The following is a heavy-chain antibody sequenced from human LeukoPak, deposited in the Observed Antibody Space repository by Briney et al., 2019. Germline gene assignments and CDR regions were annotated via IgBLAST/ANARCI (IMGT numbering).Heavy chain of an antibody. V-gene: IGHV4-34*01. CDR1: GGSFSGYY. CDR2: INHSGST. D-gene: IGHD4-17*01. CDR3: ARWTTVTSTTDYYYGMDV. J-gene: IGHJ6*02. Sequence: SETLSLTCAVYGGSFSGYYWSWIRQPPGKGLEWIGEINHSGSTNYNPSLKSRVTISVDTSKNQFSLKLSSVTAADTAVYYCARWTTVTSTTDYYYGMDVWGQGTTVTVSS.